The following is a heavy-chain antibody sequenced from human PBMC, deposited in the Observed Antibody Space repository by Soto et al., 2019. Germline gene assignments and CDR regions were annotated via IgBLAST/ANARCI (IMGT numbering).Heavy chain of an antibody. V-gene: IGHV1-69*13. CDR1: GGTFSSYT. Sequence: ASVKVSCKASGGTFSSYTISWVRQAPGQGLEWMGGIIPIFGTANYAQKFQGRVTITADESTSTAYMELSSLRSEDTAVYYCASPYSHYDGSGSYYHWGQGTLVTVSS. J-gene: IGHJ1*01. D-gene: IGHD3-10*01. CDR3: ASPYSHYDGSGSYYH. CDR2: IIPIFGTA.